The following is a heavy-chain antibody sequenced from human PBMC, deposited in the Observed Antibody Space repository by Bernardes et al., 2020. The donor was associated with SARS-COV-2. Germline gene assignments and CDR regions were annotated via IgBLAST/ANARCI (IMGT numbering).Heavy chain of an antibody. D-gene: IGHD5-18*01. CDR3: TTGRGGGYSYGAFDI. Sequence: GGSLRLSCAASGFTFSNDWMSWVRQAPGKGLEWVGRIKSKTNGGTTDYAAPVKGRFTISRDDSKNTLYLQMNSLKTEDTAVYYCTTGRGGGYSYGAFDIWGQGTMVTDSA. CDR2: IKSKTNGGTT. V-gene: IGHV3-15*01. J-gene: IGHJ3*02. CDR1: GFTFSNDW.